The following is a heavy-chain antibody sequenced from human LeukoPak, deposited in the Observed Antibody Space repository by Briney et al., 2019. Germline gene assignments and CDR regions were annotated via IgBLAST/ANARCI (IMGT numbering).Heavy chain of an antibody. J-gene: IGHJ4*02. CDR2: IYYSGST. CDR3: ARQRHYYDSSGYFDY. V-gene: IGHV4-59*08. CDR1: GGSISGYY. D-gene: IGHD3-22*01. Sequence: SETLSLTCTVSGGSISGYYWSWIRQPPGKGLEWIGYIYYSGSTNYNPSLKSRVTMSVDTSKNQFSLKLSSVTAADTAVYYCARQRHYYDSSGYFDYWGQGTLVTVSS.